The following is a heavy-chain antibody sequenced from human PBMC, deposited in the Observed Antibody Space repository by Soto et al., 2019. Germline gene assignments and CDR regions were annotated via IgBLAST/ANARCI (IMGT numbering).Heavy chain of an antibody. CDR1: GFTFSDYF. Sequence: GGSLRLSCAASGFTFSDYFMTWIRQAPGKGLEWVSYISSSGTTIFYADSVKGRFTISRDNAKNSLYLQMNSLRDEDTAVYYCAREGGSLNWFDPWGQGTLVTVSS. J-gene: IGHJ5*02. CDR2: ISSSGTTI. CDR3: AREGGSLNWFDP. D-gene: IGHD1-26*01. V-gene: IGHV3-11*04.